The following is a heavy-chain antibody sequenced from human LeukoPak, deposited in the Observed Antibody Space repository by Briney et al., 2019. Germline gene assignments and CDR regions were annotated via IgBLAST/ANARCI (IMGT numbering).Heavy chain of an antibody. CDR3: ARTIAAKYYFDY. J-gene: IGHJ4*02. Sequence: GGSLRLSCAASGFTFSSYAMSWVRQAPGRGLEWVSAISGSGVTTYCADSVKGRFTISRDNSKNTLYLQVNSLRAEDTAVYYCARTIAAKYYFDYWGQGTLVTVSS. V-gene: IGHV3-23*01. CDR2: ISGSGVTT. CDR1: GFTFSSYA. D-gene: IGHD6-25*01.